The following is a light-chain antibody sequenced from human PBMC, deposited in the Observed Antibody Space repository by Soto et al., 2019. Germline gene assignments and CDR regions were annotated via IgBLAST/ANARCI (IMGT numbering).Light chain of an antibody. CDR2: EVS. Sequence: QSVLTQPASVSGSPGQSITISCTGTSTDVGRYNYVSWYQQHPGKAPKLMIYEVSNRPSGVSNRFSGSKSGNTASLTISGLQAEDEADYYCSSYTSSSLYVFGTGTKVTV. CDR1: STDVGRYNY. V-gene: IGLV2-14*01. CDR3: SSYTSSSLYV. J-gene: IGLJ1*01.